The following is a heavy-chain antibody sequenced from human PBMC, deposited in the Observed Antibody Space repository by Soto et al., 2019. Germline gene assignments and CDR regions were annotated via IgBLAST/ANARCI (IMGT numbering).Heavy chain of an antibody. CDR2: FSGSGDRT. V-gene: IGHV3-23*01. CDR1: GFTFRNYA. J-gene: IGHJ5*01. Sequence: GGALRLSCTASGFTFRNYAMSWVRQAPGKGLEWVSSFSGSGDRTYYADSVKGRFTISRGNSKNTLYLQMNNLRAEDTAVYYCAKVLVRPHPSGYFDFRCQGPLLTVSS. CDR3: AKVLVRPHPSGYFDF. D-gene: IGHD1-1*01.